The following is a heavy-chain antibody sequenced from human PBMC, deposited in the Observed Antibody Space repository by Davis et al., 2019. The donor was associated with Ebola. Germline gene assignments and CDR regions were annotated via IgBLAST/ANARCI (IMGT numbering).Heavy chain of an antibody. CDR2: IDGSGITT. CDR1: GFTFSSYT. CDR3: VRDTENYFDY. D-gene: IGHD1-14*01. J-gene: IGHJ4*02. V-gene: IGHV3-48*03. Sequence: PGGSLRLSCAASGFTFSSYTMNWVRQAPGKGLEWVSYIDGSGITTYYADSVKGRFTVARDNAKNSLYLQMNSLRAEDTAVYYCVRDTENYFDYWGQGTVVTVSS.